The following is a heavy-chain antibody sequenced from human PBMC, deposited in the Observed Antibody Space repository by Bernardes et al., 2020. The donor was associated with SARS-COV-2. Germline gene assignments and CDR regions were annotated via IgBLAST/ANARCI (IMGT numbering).Heavy chain of an antibody. J-gene: IGHJ6*03. CDR2: IYYSGST. CDR3: ARVVVPAAMSIWDYYYYMDV. D-gene: IGHD2-2*01. Sequence: SETLSLTCTVSGGSISSYYWSWIRQPPGKGLEWIGYIYYSGSTNYNPSLKSRVTISVDTSKNQFSLKLSSVTAADTAVYYCARVVVPAAMSIWDYYYYMDVWGKGTTVTVSS. CDR1: GGSISSYY. V-gene: IGHV4-59*01.